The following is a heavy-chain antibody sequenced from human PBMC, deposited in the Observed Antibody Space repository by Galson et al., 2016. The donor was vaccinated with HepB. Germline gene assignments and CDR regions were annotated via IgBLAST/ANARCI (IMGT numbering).Heavy chain of an antibody. V-gene: IGHV3-30*04. CDR1: GFRFSGYA. CDR3: ARDGDVPRDYYDSSGRGYFNS. CDR2: ISYDGSKK. Sequence: SLRLSCAASGFRFSGYAMHWVRQAPGKGLEWVAVISYDGSKKYYADSVKGRFTISRDNSKNTLYLQMNSLRAEDTALYYCARDGDVPRDYYDSSGRGYFNSWGQGTLVSVSS. D-gene: IGHD3-22*01. J-gene: IGHJ4*02.